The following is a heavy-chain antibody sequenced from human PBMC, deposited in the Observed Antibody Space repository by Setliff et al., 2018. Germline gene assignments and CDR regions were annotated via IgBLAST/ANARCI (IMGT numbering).Heavy chain of an antibody. CDR1: GFTFRSYG. CDR2: LWYGGSYGGSNK. CDR3: AVSAVDSGDALDF. D-gene: IGHD3-10*01. J-gene: IGHJ3*01. Sequence: GGSLRLSCAGSGFTFRSYGMHWVRQAPGKGLEWVAVLWYGGSYGGSNKSYADSVKGRFTISRDNSKNTLSLQMNNLRTEDTALYYCAVSAVDSGDALDFWGQGTMVTVSS. V-gene: IGHV3-33*03.